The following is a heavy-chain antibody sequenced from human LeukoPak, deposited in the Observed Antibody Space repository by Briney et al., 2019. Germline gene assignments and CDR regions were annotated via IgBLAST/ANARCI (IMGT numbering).Heavy chain of an antibody. J-gene: IGHJ4*02. CDR3: AKLSGSGILVGATDY. V-gene: IGHV3-30*18. CDR1: GFTFSSYG. Sequence: GGSLRLSCAASGFTFSSYGMHWVRQAPGKGLEWVAVISYDGSNKYYADSVKGRFTISRDNPKNTLYLQMNSLRAEDTAVYYCAKLSGSGILVGATDYWGQGTLVTVSS. CDR2: ISYDGSNK. D-gene: IGHD1-26*01.